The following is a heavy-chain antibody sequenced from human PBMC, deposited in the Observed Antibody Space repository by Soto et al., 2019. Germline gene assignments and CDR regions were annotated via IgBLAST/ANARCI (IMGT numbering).Heavy chain of an antibody. Sequence: EVQLVESGGGLVQPGGSLRLSCVDSGFTFCSYWMSWVRQAPVKGLEWVGNIKQDGSEENYVDSLKGRFTISRDNAKNSMYLQMNSLRVEDTAVYYCARIAATGRGWDVWGQGTTVVVSS. V-gene: IGHV3-7*01. J-gene: IGHJ6*02. CDR3: ARIAATGRGWDV. CDR2: IKQDGSEE. D-gene: IGHD6-13*01. CDR1: GFTFCSYW.